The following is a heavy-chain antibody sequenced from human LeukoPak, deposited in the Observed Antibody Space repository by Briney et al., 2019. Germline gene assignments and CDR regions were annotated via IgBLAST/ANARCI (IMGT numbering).Heavy chain of an antibody. CDR3: ARVPYCSSTNCYTFGGDYYYYYMDV. Sequence: GSSVKVSCKASGGTFSSYAISWVRQAPGQGLEWMGGIIPIFGTANYAQKFQGRVTITTDESTSTAYMELSSLRSEDTAVYYCARVPYCSSTNCYTFGGDYYYYYMDVWGKGTTVTVYS. CDR2: IIPIFGTA. CDR1: GGTFSSYA. V-gene: IGHV1-69*05. D-gene: IGHD2-2*02. J-gene: IGHJ6*03.